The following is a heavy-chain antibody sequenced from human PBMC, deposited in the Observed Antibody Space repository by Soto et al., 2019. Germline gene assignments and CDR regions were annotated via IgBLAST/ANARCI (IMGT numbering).Heavy chain of an antibody. CDR1: GGSISSYY. CDR2: IYYSGST. D-gene: IGHD3-16*01. J-gene: IGHJ4*02. V-gene: IGHV4-59*01. CDR3: ARTYDPAYYFDY. Sequence: SETLSLTCTVSGGSISSYYWSWIRQPPGKGLEWIGYIYYSGSTNYNPSLKSRVTISVDTSKNQFSLKLSSVTAADTAVYYCARTYDPAYYFDYWGQGTLVTVSS.